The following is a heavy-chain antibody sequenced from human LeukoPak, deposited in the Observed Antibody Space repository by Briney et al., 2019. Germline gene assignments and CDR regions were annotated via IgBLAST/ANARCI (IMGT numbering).Heavy chain of an antibody. J-gene: IGHJ4*02. V-gene: IGHV3-23*01. Sequence: GGSLRLSCAASGFTFSNYAMGWVRQLRGGGLEWVSTISPGGGTTYYAESMKGRFTISRDNSKSTLYLEMNSLRVEDTAVYYCTKVRSGSSNWALRVFDYWGQGALVTVSS. CDR3: TKVRSGSSNWALRVFDY. CDR2: ISPGGGTT. D-gene: IGHD4-11*01. CDR1: GFTFSNYA.